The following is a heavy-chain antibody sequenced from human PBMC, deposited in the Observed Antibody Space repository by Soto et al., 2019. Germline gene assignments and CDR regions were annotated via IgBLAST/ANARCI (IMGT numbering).Heavy chain of an antibody. CDR2: INHSGST. D-gene: IGHD3-22*01. V-gene: IGHV4-34*01. J-gene: IGHJ4*02. CDR3: ARGHIFSYDSDTTGLDY. CDR1: GGSSSAYY. Sequence: PSETLSVTCAVYGGSSSAYYWIWIRQPPGKGLEWIGEINHSGSTNYNPSLKSRVTISVDTSKNQFSLKLSSVTAADTAVYYCARGHIFSYDSDTTGLDYRGQGTVVTVSA.